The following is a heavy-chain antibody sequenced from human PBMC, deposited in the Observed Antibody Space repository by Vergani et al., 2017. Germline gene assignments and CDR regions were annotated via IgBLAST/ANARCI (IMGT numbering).Heavy chain of an antibody. CDR2: LSASDRRT. V-gene: IGHV3-23*01. CDR1: GFNLIMHA. D-gene: IGHD6-19*01. CDR3: AKVGLSEVAGTFCAFDI. Sequence: EVQLLESGGDLVQPGGSLRLSCAASGFNLIMHAMRCVRQAPGKGLEWVSTLSASDRRTHYADSVKGRFTISRDNSKNTLFLHMNSLRPADTAVYYCAKVGLSEVAGTFCAFDIWGQGTMVTVSS. J-gene: IGHJ3*02.